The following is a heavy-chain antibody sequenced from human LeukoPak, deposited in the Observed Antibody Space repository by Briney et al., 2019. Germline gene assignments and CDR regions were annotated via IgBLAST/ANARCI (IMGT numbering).Heavy chain of an antibody. Sequence: GGSLRLSCAASGFTFSSYAMSWVRQAPGKGLEWVSAISGSGGSTYYAASVKGRFTISRANSKNTLYLQMNSPTAEATAVYYCAKAAGIAVAGTGGYWGQGTLVTVSS. J-gene: IGHJ4*02. CDR1: GFTFSSYA. CDR2: ISGSGGST. V-gene: IGHV3-23*01. CDR3: AKAAGIAVAGTGGY. D-gene: IGHD6-19*01.